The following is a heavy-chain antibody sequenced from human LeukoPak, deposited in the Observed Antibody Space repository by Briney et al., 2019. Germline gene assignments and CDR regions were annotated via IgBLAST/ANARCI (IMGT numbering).Heavy chain of an antibody. CDR3: AKALRNCSAVDY. CDR2: ISGSGGST. Sequence: PGGSLRLSCVASGFTFSSYSMNWVRQAPGEGLEWVSAISGSGGSTYYADSVKGRFTISRDNSKNTLYVQMNSLRAEDTAVYYCAKALRNCSAVDYWGQGTLVTVSS. CDR1: GFTFSSYS. D-gene: IGHD2-15*01. V-gene: IGHV3-23*01. J-gene: IGHJ4*02.